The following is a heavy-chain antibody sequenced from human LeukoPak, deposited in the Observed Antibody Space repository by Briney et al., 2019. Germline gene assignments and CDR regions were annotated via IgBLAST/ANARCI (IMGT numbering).Heavy chain of an antibody. J-gene: IGHJ4*02. CDR1: GFTFRSYG. Sequence: GGSLRLSCAASGFTFRSYGMHCVRQAPGKGLEWVAVISYDGSNKYYADSVKGRFTISRDNSKSTLYLQMNSLRAEDTAVYYCAVSSGYYYSRFDYWGQGTLVTVSS. CDR3: AVSSGYYYSRFDY. CDR2: ISYDGSNK. V-gene: IGHV3-30*03. D-gene: IGHD3-22*01.